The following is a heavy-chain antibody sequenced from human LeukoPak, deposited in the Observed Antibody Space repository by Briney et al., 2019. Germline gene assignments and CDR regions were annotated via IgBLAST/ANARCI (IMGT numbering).Heavy chain of an antibody. CDR3: AKDIGPNYYYMDV. CDR2: ISWNSGSI. CDR1: GFTFDDYA. J-gene: IGHJ6*03. D-gene: IGHD3/OR15-3a*01. Sequence: PGGSLRLSCAASGFTFDDYAMHWVRQAPGKGLVWVSGISWNSGSIGYADSVKGRFTISRDNAKNSLYLQMNSLRAEDTALYYCAKDIGPNYYYMDVWGKGTTVTVSS. V-gene: IGHV3-9*01.